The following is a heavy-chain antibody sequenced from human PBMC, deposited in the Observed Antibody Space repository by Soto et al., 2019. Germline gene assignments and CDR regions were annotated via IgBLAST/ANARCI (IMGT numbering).Heavy chain of an antibody. CDR3: ARGIQEGLDL. CDR2: IYYNGII. D-gene: IGHD5-18*01. CDR1: GDSITDGDYY. Sequence: SLTCTVSGDSITDGDYYWGWIRQPPGKDLEWIAYIYYNGIIHYNPSLKSRVTISLDPSKNQFSLTMTSVTDADTAVYSCARGIQEGLDLCGQGPLLTLST. J-gene: IGHJ5*02. V-gene: IGHV4-30-4*01.